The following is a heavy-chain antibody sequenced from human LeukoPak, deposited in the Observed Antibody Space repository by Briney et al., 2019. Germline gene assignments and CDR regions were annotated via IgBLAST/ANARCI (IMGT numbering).Heavy chain of an antibody. D-gene: IGHD6-13*01. J-gene: IGHJ4*02. V-gene: IGHV3-9*01. CDR2: ISWNSGSI. CDR3: AKPRSYQYSSSSSYYFDY. CDR1: GFTFDDYA. Sequence: GGSLRLSCAASGFTFDDYAMHWVRQAPGKVLEWVSGISWNSGSIGYADSMKGRFTISRDNAKNSLYLQMNSLRAEDTALYYCAKPRSYQYSSSSSYYFDYWGQGTLVTVSS.